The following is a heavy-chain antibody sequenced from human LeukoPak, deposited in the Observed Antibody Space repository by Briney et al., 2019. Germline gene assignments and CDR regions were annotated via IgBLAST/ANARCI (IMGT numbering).Heavy chain of an antibody. J-gene: IGHJ6*02. CDR1: GFTFSSYA. CDR2: ISGSGGST. V-gene: IGHV3-23*01. Sequence: PGGSLRLSCAASGFTFSSYAMSWVRQAPGKGLEWVSAISGSGGSTYYADSVKGGFTISRDNSKNTLYLQMNSLRAADTAVYYCAKDPGAAGSYGMDVWGQGTTVTVSS. CDR3: AKDPGAAGSYGMDV. D-gene: IGHD6-13*01.